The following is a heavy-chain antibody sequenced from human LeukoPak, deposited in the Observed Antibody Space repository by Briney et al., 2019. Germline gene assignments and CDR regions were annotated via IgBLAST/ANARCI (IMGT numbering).Heavy chain of an antibody. Sequence: GGSLRLSCAASGFTFSNYWMHWVRQTPGKGLVWVSRIISDGSSTSYADSVKGRFTISRDNAKNTLYLQMNSLRAEDTAVYYCARQKNSGSAFDYWGQGTLVTVSS. CDR2: IISDGSST. V-gene: IGHV3-74*01. CDR1: GFTFSNYW. J-gene: IGHJ4*02. CDR3: ARQKNSGSAFDY. D-gene: IGHD1-26*01.